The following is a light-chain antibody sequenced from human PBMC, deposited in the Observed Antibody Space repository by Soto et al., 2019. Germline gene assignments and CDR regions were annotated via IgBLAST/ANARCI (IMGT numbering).Light chain of an antibody. CDR2: DVS. Sequence: QSALTQPASVSGSPGQSITISCTGTSSDVGGYNYVSWYQQHPGKAPTLMIYDVSNRPSGFSNRFSGSKSGNTASLTISGLQAEDEADYYCSSYTISSTYVFGTGTKLTVL. V-gene: IGLV2-14*01. J-gene: IGLJ1*01. CDR3: SSYTISSTYV. CDR1: SSDVGGYNY.